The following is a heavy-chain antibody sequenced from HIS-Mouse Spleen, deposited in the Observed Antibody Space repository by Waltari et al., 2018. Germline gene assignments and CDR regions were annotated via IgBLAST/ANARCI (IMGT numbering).Heavy chain of an antibody. CDR1: GFPFSSYA. Sequence: QVRLVESGGGVVQPGRSLRLSCAASGFPFSSYAMHWVRQAPGKGLEWVAVISYDGSNKYYADSVKGRFTISRDNSKNTLYLQMNSLRAEDTAVYYCARDGTREDFDYWGQGTLVTVSS. V-gene: IGHV3-30-3*01. CDR3: ARDGTREDFDY. CDR2: ISYDGSNK. D-gene: IGHD1-26*01. J-gene: IGHJ4*02.